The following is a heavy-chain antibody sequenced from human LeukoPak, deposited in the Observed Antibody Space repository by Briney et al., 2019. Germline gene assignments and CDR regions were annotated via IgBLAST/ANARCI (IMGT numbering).Heavy chain of an antibody. CDR3: VKDEVVTPNPRSPN. D-gene: IGHD2-21*02. CDR1: GFTFKTYA. J-gene: IGHJ4*02. Sequence: GGSLRLSCAASGFTFKTYAMTWVRQAPGKGLEWVSTIDNSGILTYYADSVKGRFTISRDNSRNMLYLELNSLRAEDSAIYYCVKDEVVTPNPRSPNWGQGTLVTVSS. CDR2: IDNSGILT. V-gene: IGHV3-23*01.